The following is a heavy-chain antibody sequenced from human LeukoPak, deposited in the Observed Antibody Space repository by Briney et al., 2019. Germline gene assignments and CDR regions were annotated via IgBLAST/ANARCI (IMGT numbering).Heavy chain of an antibody. CDR1: GFTFSSYA. Sequence: GGSLRLSCAASGFTFSSYAMSWVRQAPGKGLEWVSAISGSGGSTYYADSVKGRFTISRDNSKNTLCLQMNSLRAEDTAVYYCANLEDIVVVPAAIWEDYWGQGTLVTVSS. J-gene: IGHJ4*02. V-gene: IGHV3-23*01. D-gene: IGHD2-2*01. CDR2: ISGSGGST. CDR3: ANLEDIVVVPAAIWEDY.